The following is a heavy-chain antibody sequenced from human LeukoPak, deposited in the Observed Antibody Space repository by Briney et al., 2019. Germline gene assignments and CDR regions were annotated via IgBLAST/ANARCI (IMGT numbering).Heavy chain of an antibody. Sequence: PGGSLRLSCAASGFTVSDNYMSWVRQAPGKGLEWVSVIYSGGSTNYADSVKGRFTISRDNSKNTLYLQMNSLRADDTAVYYCARVVPNYSRDWFDPWGQGTLVTVSS. V-gene: IGHV3-66*01. J-gene: IGHJ5*02. CDR3: ARVVPNYSRDWFDP. CDR1: GFTVSDNY. CDR2: IYSGGST. D-gene: IGHD2-21*01.